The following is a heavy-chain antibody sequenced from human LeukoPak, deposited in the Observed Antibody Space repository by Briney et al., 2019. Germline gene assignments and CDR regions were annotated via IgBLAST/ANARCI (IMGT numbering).Heavy chain of an antibody. CDR2: ISWNSGSI. J-gene: IGHJ4*02. D-gene: IGHD3-22*01. Sequence: GGSLRLSCAASGFTFDDYAMHWVGQAPGKGLEWVSGISWNSGSIGYADSVKGRFTISRDNAKNSLYLQMNSLRAEDTALYYCAKDGDSSDSSGYSDYWGQGTLVTVSS. CDR3: AKDGDSSDSSGYSDY. CDR1: GFTFDDYA. V-gene: IGHV3-9*01.